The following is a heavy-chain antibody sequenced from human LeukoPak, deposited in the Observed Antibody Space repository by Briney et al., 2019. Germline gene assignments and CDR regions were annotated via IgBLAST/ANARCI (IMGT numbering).Heavy chain of an antibody. CDR3: ASVVSEVVPAAYDAFDI. Sequence: GASVKVSCKASGGTFSSYAISWVRQAPGQGLEWMGGIIPIFGTANYAQKFQGRVTITADESTSTAYMELSSLRSEDTAVYYCASVVSEVVPAAYDAFDIWGQGTMVTVSS. J-gene: IGHJ3*02. CDR1: GGTFSSYA. D-gene: IGHD2-2*01. CDR2: IIPIFGTA. V-gene: IGHV1-69*13.